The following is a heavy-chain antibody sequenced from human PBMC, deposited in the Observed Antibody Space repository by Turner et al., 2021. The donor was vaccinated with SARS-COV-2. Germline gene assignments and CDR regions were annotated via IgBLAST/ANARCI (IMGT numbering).Heavy chain of an antibody. D-gene: IGHD1-26*01. J-gene: IGHJ4*02. CDR2: ISGSGSTI. CDR1: GFTVSSNY. CDR3: ARGRSWNY. Sequence: EVQLVESGGGLIQPGGSLRLSCAASGFTVSSNYMSWVRQAPGKGLEWVSYISGSGSTIYYGDSMKGRVAVSRDNAKNSLYLQVNSLRVEDTAVYYCARGRSWNYWGQGTLITVSS. V-gene: IGHV3-48*03.